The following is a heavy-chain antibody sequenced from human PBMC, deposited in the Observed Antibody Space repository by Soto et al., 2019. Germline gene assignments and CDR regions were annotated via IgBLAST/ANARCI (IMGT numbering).Heavy chain of an antibody. V-gene: IGHV3-23*01. CDR3: AKGSITMIVVVISIINFDY. Sequence: GGSLRLSCAASGFTFSSYAMSWVRQAPGKGLDWVSAISGSGGSTYYADSVKGRFTISRDNSKNTLYLQMNSLRAEDTAVYYCAKGSITMIVVVISIINFDYWGQGTLVTVSS. CDR1: GFTFSSYA. J-gene: IGHJ4*02. D-gene: IGHD3-22*01. CDR2: ISGSGGST.